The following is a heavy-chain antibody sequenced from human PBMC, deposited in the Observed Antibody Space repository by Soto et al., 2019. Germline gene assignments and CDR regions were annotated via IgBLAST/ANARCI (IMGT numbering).Heavy chain of an antibody. J-gene: IGHJ4*02. CDR1: GFTFRSYE. CDR3: ARDYGGSSFDY. V-gene: IGHV3-48*03. CDR2: ISISGSTI. D-gene: IGHD6-13*01. Sequence: PGGSLRLSCAASGFTFRSYEMNWGRQAPGKGLEWVSYISISGSTIYYADSVKGRFTISRDNAKNSLYLQMNSLRAEDTAVYYCARDYGGSSFDYWGQGTLVTVSS.